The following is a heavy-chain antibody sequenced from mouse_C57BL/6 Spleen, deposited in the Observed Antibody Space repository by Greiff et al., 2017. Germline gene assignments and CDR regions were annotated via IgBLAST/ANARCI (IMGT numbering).Heavy chain of an antibody. V-gene: IGHV5-17*01. CDR1: GFTFSDYG. CDR2: ISSGSSTI. Sequence: EVQRVESGGGLVKPGGSLKLSCAASGFTFSDYGMHWVRQAPEKGLEWVAYISSGSSTIYHADKVKGRFTISRDNAKNTLFLQMTSLRSEDTAMYYCASIYYGYDVYYFDYWGQGTTRTVSS. CDR3: ASIYYGYDVYYFDY. J-gene: IGHJ2*01. D-gene: IGHD2-2*01.